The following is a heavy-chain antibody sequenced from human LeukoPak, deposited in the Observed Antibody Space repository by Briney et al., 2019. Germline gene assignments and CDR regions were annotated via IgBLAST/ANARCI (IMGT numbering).Heavy chain of an antibody. CDR1: GGSISSYY. D-gene: IGHD3-22*01. CDR2: IYYSGST. Sequence: SETLSLTCTVSGGSISSYYWSWIRQPPGKGLEWIGYIYYSGSTDYNPSLRSRVTISVDTSKNQFSLKLSSVTAADTAVYYCARRYDSTLYYYYYMDVWGKGTTVTVSS. CDR3: ARRYDSTLYYYYYMDV. J-gene: IGHJ6*03. V-gene: IGHV4-59*08.